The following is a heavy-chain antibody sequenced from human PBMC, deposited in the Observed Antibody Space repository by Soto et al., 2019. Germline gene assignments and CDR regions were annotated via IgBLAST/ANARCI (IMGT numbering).Heavy chain of an antibody. CDR3: ARRGGRTVKYDYYYMDV. CDR2: INHSGST. D-gene: IGHD4-4*01. V-gene: IGHV4-34*01. CDR1: GGSFSGYY. J-gene: IGHJ6*03. Sequence: SETLSLTCAVYGGSFSGYYWSWIRQPPGKGLEWIGEINHSGSTNYNPSLKSRVTISVDTSKNQFSLKLSSVTAADTAVYYCARRGGRTVKYDYYYMDVWGKGTTVTVSS.